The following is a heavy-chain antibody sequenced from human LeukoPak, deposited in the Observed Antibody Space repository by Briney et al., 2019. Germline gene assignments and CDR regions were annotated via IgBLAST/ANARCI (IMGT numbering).Heavy chain of an antibody. V-gene: IGHV4-4*07. D-gene: IGHD4-11*01. Sequence: SETLSLTCTVSDGSISNYYWNWIRQPAGKGLEWIGRIYTSGTTNYNPSLKTRVTISLDKSKNQFSLKLSSVTAADTAVYYCARSLKMTYSWLDPWRQRAQVTVSS. CDR1: DGSISNYY. CDR3: ARSLKMTYSWLDP. CDR2: IYTSGTT. J-gene: IGHJ5*02.